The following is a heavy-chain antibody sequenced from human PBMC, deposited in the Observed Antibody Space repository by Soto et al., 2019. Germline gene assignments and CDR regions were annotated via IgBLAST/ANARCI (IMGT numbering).Heavy chain of an antibody. Sequence: EVQLVESGGGLVQPGGSLRVSCETSGFSFSDYWMSWVRQSPGKGMEWVANVKQDGSEKNYVHSVKGRFSISRDNARKSVYLQMNSLRGEDTAVYHCAAGRWMVRYWGQGTLVTVSS. CDR3: AAGRWMVRY. V-gene: IGHV3-7*05. CDR1: GFSFSDYW. J-gene: IGHJ4*02. CDR2: VKQDGSEK. D-gene: IGHD6-19*01.